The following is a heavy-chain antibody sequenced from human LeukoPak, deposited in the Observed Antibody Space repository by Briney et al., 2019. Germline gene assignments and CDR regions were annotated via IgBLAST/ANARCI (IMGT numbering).Heavy chain of an antibody. J-gene: IGHJ4*02. CDR1: GFTFSSYS. CDR2: ISSSSSYI. CDR3: ARIIVPPYHFDS. Sequence: GGSLRLSCAASGFTFSSYSMNWVRQAPGKGLEWVSSISSSSSYIYYADSVKGRFTISRDNAKNTLYLQMNSLRAEDSAIYYCARIIVPPYHFDSWGQGTRVTVSS. V-gene: IGHV3-21*04. D-gene: IGHD2-15*01.